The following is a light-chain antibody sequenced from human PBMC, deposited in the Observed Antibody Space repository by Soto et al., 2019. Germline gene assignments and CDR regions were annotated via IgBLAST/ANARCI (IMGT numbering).Light chain of an antibody. Sequence: EIVMTQSPATLSVSPGERATLSCRASESVGSNLAWYQQKPGQAPRLLIYGASTRATGIPARFSGGGSGTEFTLTISSLQSEDFAVYYCQQYNNWAFGGGTKVETK. CDR1: ESVGSN. CDR3: QQYNNWA. CDR2: GAS. V-gene: IGKV3-15*01. J-gene: IGKJ4*01.